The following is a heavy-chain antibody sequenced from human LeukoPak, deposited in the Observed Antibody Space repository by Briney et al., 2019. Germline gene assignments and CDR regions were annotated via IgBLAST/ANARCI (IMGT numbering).Heavy chain of an antibody. CDR3: ARERGGQAWAFDL. CDR1: GLNFTDYD. V-gene: IGHV3-33*01. J-gene: IGHJ2*01. CDR2: ILDEGNNK. Sequence: GSLRLSCEASGLNFTDYDMDWVRLAPGKGPGGVAVILDEGNNKYYAEQVKGRFTIDRDISKNMLYLQMNSLRVDDTAVYYCARERGGQAWAFDLWGRGTLVTVSS. D-gene: IGHD3-10*01.